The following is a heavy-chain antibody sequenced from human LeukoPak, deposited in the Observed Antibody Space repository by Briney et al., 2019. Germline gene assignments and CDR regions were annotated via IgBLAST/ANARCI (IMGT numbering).Heavy chain of an antibody. CDR3: ARGRFGESPYYYYGMDV. D-gene: IGHD3-10*01. CDR1: GGTFSSYA. CDR2: IIPIFGTA. Sequence: SVKVSCKASGGTFSSYAISWVRQAPGQGLEWMAGIIPIFGTANYAQKFQGRVTMTTDTSTSTAYMELRSLRSDDTAVYYCARGRFGESPYYYYGMDVWGQGTTVTVSS. V-gene: IGHV1-69*05. J-gene: IGHJ6*02.